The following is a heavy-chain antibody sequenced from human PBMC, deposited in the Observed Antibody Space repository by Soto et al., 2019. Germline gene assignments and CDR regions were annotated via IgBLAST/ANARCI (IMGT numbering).Heavy chain of an antibody. D-gene: IGHD3-22*01. CDR3: AKGDYYDSSGYLSY. J-gene: IGHJ4*02. Sequence: RLSCAASGFTFSSYAMSWVRQAPGKGLEWVSAISGSGGSTYYADSVKGRFTISRDNSKNTLYLQMNSLRAEDTAVYYCAKGDYYDSSGYLSYWGQGTLVTVSS. CDR1: GFTFSSYA. CDR2: ISGSGGST. V-gene: IGHV3-23*01.